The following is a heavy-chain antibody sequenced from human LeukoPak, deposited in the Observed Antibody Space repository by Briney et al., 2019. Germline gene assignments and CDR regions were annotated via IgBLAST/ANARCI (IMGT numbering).Heavy chain of an antibody. CDR3: ARDSRGAAANAFDY. CDR2: IYYSGST. CDR1: GGSISSSSYY. Sequence: SETLSLTCTVSGGSISSSSYYWGWIRQPPGKGLEWIGSIYYSGSTYYNPSLKSRLTISVDTSKNQFSLKLSSVTAADTAVYYCARDSRGAAANAFDYWGQGTLVTVSS. D-gene: IGHD2-2*01. V-gene: IGHV4-39*07. J-gene: IGHJ4*02.